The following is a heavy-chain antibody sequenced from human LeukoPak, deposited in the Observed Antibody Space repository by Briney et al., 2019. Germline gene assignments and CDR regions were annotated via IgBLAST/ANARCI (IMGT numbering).Heavy chain of an antibody. J-gene: IGHJ4*02. CDR1: GFTFRSYA. D-gene: IGHD2-2*01. Sequence: GGSLRLSCAASGFTFRSYAMSWVRQAPGKGLEWVSGISDTGGSTYYADSVKGRFTVSRDNSKNTLYLQINNVSAEDTALYYCAKSSDGSTSFDYWGQGALVTVSS. CDR2: ISDTGGST. CDR3: AKSSDGSTSFDY. V-gene: IGHV3-23*01.